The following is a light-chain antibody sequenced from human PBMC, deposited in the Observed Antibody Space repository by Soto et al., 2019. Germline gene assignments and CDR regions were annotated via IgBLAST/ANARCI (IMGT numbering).Light chain of an antibody. CDR3: SSYTSSSTPYV. CDR2: EVS. Sequence: QSALTQPASVSGSPGQSITISCTGTSSDVGGYNYVSWYQQHPGKAPKLMIYEVSTRPSRVSNRFSGSKSGNTASLTISGLQAEDEADYYCSSYTSSSTPYVFGTGTQLTVL. V-gene: IGLV2-14*01. CDR1: SSDVGGYNY. J-gene: IGLJ1*01.